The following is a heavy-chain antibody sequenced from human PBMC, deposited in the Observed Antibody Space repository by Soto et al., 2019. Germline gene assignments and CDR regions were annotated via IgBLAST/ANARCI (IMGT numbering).Heavy chain of an antibody. CDR3: AKGGRQWLVTSDFNY. CDR2: VSHDGRNT. J-gene: IGHJ4*02. Sequence: VQLVESGGGVVQPGRSLRLPCAASGFTFSDYAMHWIRQAPGKGLEWVAVVSHDGRNTHYADSVKGRFTISRDSSKNTVSLEMTSLRAEDTAVYYCAKGGRQWLVTSDFNYWGQGALVTVSS. V-gene: IGHV3-30*18. D-gene: IGHD6-19*01. CDR1: GFTFSDYA.